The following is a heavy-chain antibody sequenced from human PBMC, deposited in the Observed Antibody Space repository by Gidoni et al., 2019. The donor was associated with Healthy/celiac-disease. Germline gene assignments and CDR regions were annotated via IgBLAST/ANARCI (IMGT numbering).Heavy chain of an antibody. V-gene: IGHV2-5*01. Sequence: QITLKESGPTLVKPTQTLTLTCTFSGFSLSTSGVGVGWIRQPPGKALEWLALIYWNDDKRYSPSLKSRLTITKDTSKNQGVLTMTNMDPVDTATYYCAHTVYYDFWSGYYPGAGWFDPWGQGTLVTVSS. D-gene: IGHD3-3*01. CDR1: GFSLSTSGVG. CDR3: AHTVYYDFWSGYYPGAGWFDP. J-gene: IGHJ5*02. CDR2: IYWNDDK.